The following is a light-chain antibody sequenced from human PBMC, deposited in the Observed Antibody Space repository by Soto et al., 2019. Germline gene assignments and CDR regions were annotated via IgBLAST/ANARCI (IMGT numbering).Light chain of an antibody. J-gene: IGLJ1*01. V-gene: IGLV2-14*01. CDR1: SGDIGSYNR. Sequence: QSVLTQPASVSGSPGQSITTSCTGTSGDIGSYNRVSWYQQHPGKAPKLIIYEVTDQPSGVSNRFSGSKSGNTASLTISGLQAEDEAEYYCSSYTNINTRACVFGTGTKVTVL. CDR3: SSYTNINTRACV. CDR2: EVT.